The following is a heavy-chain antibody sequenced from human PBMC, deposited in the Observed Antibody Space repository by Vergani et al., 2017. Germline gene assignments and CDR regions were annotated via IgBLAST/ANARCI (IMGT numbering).Heavy chain of an antibody. Sequence: QVQLQQWGAGLLKPSETLSLTCAVSGGSFSGYYWSWIRQPPGKGLEWIGEINHSGSTNYNPSLKSRVTISVDTSKNQFSLKLSSVTAADTAVYYCARRYCSGGSCDTEFDYWGQGTLVTVSS. CDR1: GGSFSGYY. D-gene: IGHD2-15*01. CDR2: INHSGST. J-gene: IGHJ4*02. V-gene: IGHV4-34*01. CDR3: ARRYCSGGSCDTEFDY.